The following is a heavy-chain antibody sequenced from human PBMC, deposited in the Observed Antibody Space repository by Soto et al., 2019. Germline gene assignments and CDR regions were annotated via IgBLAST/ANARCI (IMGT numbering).Heavy chain of an antibody. Sequence: SETLSLTCTVSGSSMSSNYWTWIRQSPGKGLEWIGYIYYTGSTKYNPSLKSRVTISLDTSKNQFSLRLTSVTSADTAVYYCARGGSYGDFFDYWGQGAQVTVSS. CDR3: ARGGSYGDFFDY. J-gene: IGHJ4*02. CDR2: IYYTGST. V-gene: IGHV4-59*01. D-gene: IGHD4-17*01. CDR1: GSSMSSNY.